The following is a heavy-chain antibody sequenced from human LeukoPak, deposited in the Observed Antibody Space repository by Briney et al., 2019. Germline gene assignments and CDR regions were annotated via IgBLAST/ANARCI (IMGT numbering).Heavy chain of an antibody. CDR3: AKDIAAAGKRGWYFDY. Sequence: HPGGSLRLSCAASGFTFSRYGMHWVRQAPGKGLEWVAFIRYDGSNKYYADSVKGRFTISRDNSKNTLYLQMNSLRAEDTAVYYCAKDIAAAGKRGWYFDYWGQGTLVTVSS. J-gene: IGHJ4*02. CDR2: IRYDGSNK. CDR1: GFTFSRYG. V-gene: IGHV3-30*02. D-gene: IGHD6-13*01.